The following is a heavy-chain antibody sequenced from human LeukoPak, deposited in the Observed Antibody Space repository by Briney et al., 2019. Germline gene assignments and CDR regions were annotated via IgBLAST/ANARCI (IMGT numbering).Heavy chain of an antibody. D-gene: IGHD3-10*01. CDR2: ISSSSKTI. V-gene: IGHV3-48*02. J-gene: IGHJ4*02. Sequence: GGSLRLSCAASGFTFSSYSMNWVRQAPGKGLEWVSYISSSSKTIYYADSVKGRFTISRDNAKNSLYLQMNSLRDEDTAVYYCARDSSDVRDDYGDFWGQGTLVTVSS. CDR1: GFTFSSYS. CDR3: ARDSSDVRDDYGDF.